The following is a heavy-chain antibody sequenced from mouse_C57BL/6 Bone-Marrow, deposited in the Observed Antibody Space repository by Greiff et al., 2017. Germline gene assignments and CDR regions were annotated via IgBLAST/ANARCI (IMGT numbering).Heavy chain of an antibody. J-gene: IGHJ3*01. Sequence: VQLQQSGAELVRPGASVKLSCTASGFNIKDDYMHWVKQRPEQGLEWIGWIDPENGDTEYASKFQGKATITVDTSSNTAYLQLSSLTSEDTAVYYCTTYGNFEFAYWGQGTLVTVSA. CDR3: TTYGNFEFAY. CDR2: IDPENGDT. V-gene: IGHV14-4*01. CDR1: GFNIKDDY. D-gene: IGHD2-10*02.